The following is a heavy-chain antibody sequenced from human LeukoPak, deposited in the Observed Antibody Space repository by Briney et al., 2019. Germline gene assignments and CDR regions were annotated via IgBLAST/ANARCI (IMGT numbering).Heavy chain of an antibody. D-gene: IGHD2-15*01. CDR1: GYTFTGYY. CDR3: ARPKGYCSGGSCYRGNWFDP. Sequence: ASVKVSCKASGYTFTGYYMHWVRQAPGQGLEWMGWINPNSGGTNYAQKFQGRVTMTRDTSISTAYMELSRLRSDDTAVYYCARPKGYCSGGSCYRGNWFDPWGQGTLVIVSS. J-gene: IGHJ5*02. CDR2: INPNSGGT. V-gene: IGHV1-2*02.